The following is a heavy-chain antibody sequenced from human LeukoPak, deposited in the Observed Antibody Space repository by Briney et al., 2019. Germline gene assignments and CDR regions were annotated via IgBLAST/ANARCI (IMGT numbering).Heavy chain of an antibody. CDR3: ARELAYCGGDCYPKYYYYYHGMDV. CDR1: GFIFSSHH. J-gene: IGHJ6*02. V-gene: IGHV3-21*01. Sequence: SGGSLRLSCAASGFIFSSHHMHWVRQPPGKGLEWVSSISYDDSFIYYGNSMKGRFTISGDNANNLLYLQMNSLRAEDTAVYYCARELAYCGGDCYPKYYYYYHGMDVWGQGTTVTVSS. CDR2: ISYDDSFI. D-gene: IGHD2-21*02.